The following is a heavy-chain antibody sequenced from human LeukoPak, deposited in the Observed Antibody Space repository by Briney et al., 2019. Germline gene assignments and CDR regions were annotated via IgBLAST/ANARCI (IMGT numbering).Heavy chain of an antibody. D-gene: IGHD3-9*01. CDR1: GFTLSSYE. V-gene: IGHV3-48*02. CDR2: IRTSAEGANYA. J-gene: IGHJ4*02. CDR3: ASDQRYAFDY. Sequence: GGSLRLSCAASGFTLSSYELNWVRQAPGEGLEWVSNIRTSAEGANYAYYADSVKGRVTISRDDAKNTLYLHMNSLRDDDTAVYYCASDQRYAFDYWGQGILVTVSS.